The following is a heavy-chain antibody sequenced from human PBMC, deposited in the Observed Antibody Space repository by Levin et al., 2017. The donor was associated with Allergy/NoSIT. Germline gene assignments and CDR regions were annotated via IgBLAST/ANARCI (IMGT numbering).Heavy chain of an antibody. CDR1: GGTFSSYA. V-gene: IGHV1-69*06. J-gene: IGHJ6*03. CDR2: IIPIFGTA. CDR3: ATVVVVAARSYYYYYMDV. Sequence: ASVKVSCKASGGTFSSYAISWVRQAPGQGLEWMGGIIPIFGTANYAQKFQGRVTITADKSTSTAYMELSSLRSEDTAVYYCATVVVVAARSYYYYYMDVWGKGTTVTVS. D-gene: IGHD2-15*01.